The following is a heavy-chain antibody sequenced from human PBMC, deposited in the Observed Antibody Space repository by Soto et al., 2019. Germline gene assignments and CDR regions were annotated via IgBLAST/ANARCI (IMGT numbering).Heavy chain of an antibody. J-gene: IGHJ6*02. V-gene: IGHV3-30-3*01. D-gene: IGHD2-15*01. Sequence: SKYYADSVKGRFTISRDNSKNTLYLQMNSLRAEDTAVYYCARAGCDGGTWYTLVGLRYGVDVWGQGTTVTVSS. CDR3: ARAGCDGGTWYTLVGLRYGVDV. CDR2: SK.